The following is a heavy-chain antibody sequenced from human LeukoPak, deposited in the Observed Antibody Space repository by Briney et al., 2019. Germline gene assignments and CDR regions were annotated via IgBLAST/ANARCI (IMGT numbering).Heavy chain of an antibody. J-gene: IGHJ1*01. V-gene: IGHV3-15*01. CDR3: TTDRYYDNSELQFQH. Sequence: GGSLRLSCAASGFTLNNAWMSWVRQAPGKGLEWLGRIKRETDGGTIDYAAPVKGRFTISRDDSRNTLYLQMDSLKIEDTAVYYCTTDRYYDNSELQFQHWGRGTLVTVSS. CDR1: GFTLNNAW. D-gene: IGHD3-22*01. CDR2: IKRETDGGTI.